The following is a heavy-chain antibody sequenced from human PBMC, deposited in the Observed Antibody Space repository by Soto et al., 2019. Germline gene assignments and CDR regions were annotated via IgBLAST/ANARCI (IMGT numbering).Heavy chain of an antibody. J-gene: IGHJ5*02. CDR2: IIPIFGTA. Sequence: SVKVSCKASGGTFSMYAISGVVQSALRGRDRMGGIIPIFGTANYAQKFQGRVTITADKSTSTAYMELSSLRSEGTAVYYCACYYDFWSGYYDWFDPWGQGTLVTVSS. V-gene: IGHV1-69*06. CDR1: GGTFSMYA. D-gene: IGHD3-3*01. CDR3: ACYYDFWSGYYDWFDP.